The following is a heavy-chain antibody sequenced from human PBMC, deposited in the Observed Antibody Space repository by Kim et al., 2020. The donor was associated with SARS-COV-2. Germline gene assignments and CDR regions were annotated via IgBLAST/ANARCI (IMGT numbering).Heavy chain of an antibody. CDR3: ARGGRGNGCDG. Sequence: ASVKVSCKASGYTFTDYYIHWVRQAPGLGLDWMGVINPSDDSTAYAQNFQGRVTMTRDTSTSTVYMDLSSLRSEDTAVYYCARGGRGNGCDGWGQGTMVT. J-gene: IGHJ3*01. D-gene: IGHD3-10*01. CDR1: GYTFTDYY. CDR2: INPSDDST. V-gene: IGHV1-46*01.